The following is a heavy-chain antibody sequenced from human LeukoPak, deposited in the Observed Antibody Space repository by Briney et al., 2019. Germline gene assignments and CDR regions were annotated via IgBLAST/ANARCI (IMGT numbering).Heavy chain of an antibody. CDR3: ARGGVRGYSYGYEVDY. CDR1: GGSISSYY. J-gene: IGHJ4*02. CDR2: IYSSGST. Sequence: PSETLSLTCTVSGGSISSYYWSWIRQPAGKGLEWIGRIYSSGSTNYNPSLKSRVTMSVDTSKNLFSLKLSSVTAADTAVYYCARGGVRGYSYGYEVDYWGQGTLVTVSS. V-gene: IGHV4-4*07. D-gene: IGHD5-18*01.